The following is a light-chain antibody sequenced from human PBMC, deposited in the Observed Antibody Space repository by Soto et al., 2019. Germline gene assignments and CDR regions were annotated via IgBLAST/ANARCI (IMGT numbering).Light chain of an antibody. CDR2: GNS. V-gene: IGLV1-40*01. J-gene: IGLJ3*02. CDR1: SSNIGADDD. CDR3: QSYDSSLSAVV. Sequence: QAVVTQPPSVSGAPGQRVTISCTGSSSNIGADDDVHWYQQLPGTAPKLLIYGNSNRPSGVPDRFSGSKSGTSASLAITGLQAEDGADYYCQSYDSSLSAVVFGGGTKLTVL.